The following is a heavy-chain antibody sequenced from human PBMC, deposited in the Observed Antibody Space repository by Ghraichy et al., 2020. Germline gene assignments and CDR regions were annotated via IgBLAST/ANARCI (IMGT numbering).Heavy chain of an antibody. CDR1: GFTFSTYS. D-gene: IGHD6-13*01. Sequence: GGSLRLSCAASGFTFSTYSMHWVRQAPGKGLEWVAVVSHDGISKYYADSVKGRFTISRDNSKNTLFLQMNSLRAEDTAIYFCARDIKSSSWSYYYYDMDVWGQGTTVTVAS. CDR3: ARDIKSSSWSYYYYDMDV. J-gene: IGHJ6*02. CDR2: VSHDGISK. V-gene: IGHV3-30-3*01.